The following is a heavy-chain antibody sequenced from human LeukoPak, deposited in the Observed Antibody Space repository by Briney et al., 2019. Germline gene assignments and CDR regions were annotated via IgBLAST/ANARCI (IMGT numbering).Heavy chain of an antibody. J-gene: IGHJ4*02. V-gene: IGHV3-30*02. CDR2: IQSDGGET. CDR1: GFIFRTYG. CDR3: AEDQKLQPFHY. Sequence: GGSLRLSCAASGFIFRTYGMHWVRQAPGKGLEWVAFIQSDGGETFYADSVKGRFTISRDDSKNTLYLQMNSLRPEDTSVYYCAEDQKLQPFHYWGQGTLVTVSS.